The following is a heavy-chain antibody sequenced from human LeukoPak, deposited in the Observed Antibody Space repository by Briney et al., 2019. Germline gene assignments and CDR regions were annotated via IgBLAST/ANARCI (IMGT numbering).Heavy chain of an antibody. Sequence: SVKVSCKASGGTFSSYAISWVRQAPGQGLEWMGRIIPILGIANYAQKFQGRVTIAADKSTSTAYMELSSLRSEDTAVYYCAREIPGQQLVHSLDYWGQGTLVTVSP. CDR2: IIPILGIA. CDR1: GGTFSSYA. J-gene: IGHJ4*02. D-gene: IGHD6-13*01. CDR3: AREIPGQQLVHSLDY. V-gene: IGHV1-69*04.